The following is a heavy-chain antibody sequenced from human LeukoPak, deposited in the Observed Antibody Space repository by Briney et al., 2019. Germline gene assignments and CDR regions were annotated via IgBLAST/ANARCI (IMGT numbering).Heavy chain of an antibody. J-gene: IGHJ3*02. CDR2: IYTGGST. CDR3: ARETDCYDSSGYFRI. V-gene: IGHV4-61*02. Sequence: PSETLSLTCTVSGGSISSGSYYWSWIRQPAGKGREWIGRIYTGGSTNYNPSLKSRVTISVDTSKNQFSLKLSSVTAADTAVYYCARETDCYDSSGYFRIWGQGTMVTVSS. CDR1: GGSISSGSYY. D-gene: IGHD3-22*01.